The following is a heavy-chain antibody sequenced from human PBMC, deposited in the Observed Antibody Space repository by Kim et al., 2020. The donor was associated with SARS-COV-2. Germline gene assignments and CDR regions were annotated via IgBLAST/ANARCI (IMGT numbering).Heavy chain of an antibody. CDR3: AKDGSGTFFRCFQH. CDR1: GFTVSSYD. J-gene: IGHJ1*01. CDR2: ISYDGSNK. D-gene: IGHD3-10*01. Sequence: GGSLRLSCAASGFTVSSYDMHWVRQAPGKGLEWVAVISYDGSNKYYADSVTGRFTISRDNSKNTMYLQMNSLRAEDTAVYYCAKDGSGTFFRCFQHWGQGTLVTVSS. V-gene: IGHV3-30*18.